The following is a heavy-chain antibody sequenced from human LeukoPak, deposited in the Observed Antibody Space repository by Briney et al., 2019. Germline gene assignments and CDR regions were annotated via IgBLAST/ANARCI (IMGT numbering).Heavy chain of an antibody. CDR1: GFTFNSYA. CDR2: ISADGSST. Sequence: GGSLRLSCAASGFTFNSYAMSWVRQVPGKGLVWVSRISADGSSTNYADSVKGRFTISRDNSKNMLYLQMNSLRAEDTAVYYCAQSGGTDVWGQGTTVTVSS. V-gene: IGHV3-74*01. J-gene: IGHJ6*02. CDR3: AQSGGTDV.